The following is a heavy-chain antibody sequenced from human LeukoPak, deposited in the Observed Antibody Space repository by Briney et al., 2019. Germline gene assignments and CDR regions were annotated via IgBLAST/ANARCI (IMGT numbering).Heavy chain of an antibody. CDR2: IYDSEST. CDR1: GFTFSSYA. D-gene: IGHD4-23*01. J-gene: IGHJ4*02. V-gene: IGHV4-39*01. CDR3: ARHSSMTTVVFDY. Sequence: LRLSCAASGFTFSSYAMHWIRQPPGKGLEWIGSIYDSESTYYNPSLKSRVTISVDTSKRQFSLKLSSVTATDTAVYYCARHSSMTTVVFDYWGQGTLVTVSS.